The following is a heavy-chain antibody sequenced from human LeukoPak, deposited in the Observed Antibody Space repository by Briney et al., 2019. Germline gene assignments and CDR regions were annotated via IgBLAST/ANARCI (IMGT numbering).Heavy chain of an antibody. CDR1: GGTFSSYA. D-gene: IGHD3-3*01. J-gene: IGHJ4*02. CDR2: IIPIFGTA. V-gene: IGHV1-69*13. CDR3: ASHWTYYDFWSGYYTATTFDY. Sequence: SVKVSCKASGGTFSSYAISWVRQAPGQGLEWMGGIIPIFGTANYAQKFQGRVTITADESTSTAYMELSSLRSEDTAVYYCASHWTYYDFWSGYYTATTFDYWGQGTLVTVSS.